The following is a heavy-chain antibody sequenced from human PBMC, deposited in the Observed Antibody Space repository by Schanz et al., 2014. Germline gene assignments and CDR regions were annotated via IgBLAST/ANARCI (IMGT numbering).Heavy chain of an antibody. J-gene: IGHJ4*02. V-gene: IGHV1-18*01. CDR2: ISVYNHNK. D-gene: IGHD3-3*01. CDR3: ARDRRFFDRDDLYYFDS. CDR1: GYTFTSYG. Sequence: QVQLVQSGAEVKKPGASGKVSCKASGYTFTSYGITGVRQAPGQGLEWMGWISVYNHNKEYDQKFQGRVTMTTDTSTSTAYMALTDLRSDDTAVYYCARDRRFFDRDDLYYFDSWGQGTLVTVSS.